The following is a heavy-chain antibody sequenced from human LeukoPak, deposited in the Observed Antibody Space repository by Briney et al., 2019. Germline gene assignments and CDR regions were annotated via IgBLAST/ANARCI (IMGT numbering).Heavy chain of an antibody. Sequence: GGSLRLSCAASGFTFSSSSMSWVRQAPGKGLEWVSVIRGSGGNKDYADSVKGRFTISRDNSKNTLYLQMNSLRAEDKAVYYCAKGSGWYVWGQGTLVTVSS. D-gene: IGHD6-19*01. CDR2: IRGSGGNK. V-gene: IGHV3-23*01. CDR3: AKGSGWYV. CDR1: GFTFSSSS. J-gene: IGHJ4*02.